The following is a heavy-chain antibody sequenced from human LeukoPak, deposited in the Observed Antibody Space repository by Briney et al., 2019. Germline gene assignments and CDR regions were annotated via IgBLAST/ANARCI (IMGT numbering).Heavy chain of an antibody. CDR2: IKSKTDGGTT. D-gene: IGHD3-16*02. J-gene: IGHJ4*02. CDR1: GFTFNNAW. V-gene: IGHV3-15*01. CDR3: TTARDDYVWGSYRETQFDY. Sequence: GDSLRLSCAVSGFTFNNAWMNWVRQAPGKGLEWVGRIKSKTDGGTTDYAAPVKGRFTISRDDPKNTLYLQMNSLKTEDTAVYYCTTARDDYVWGSYRETQFDYWGQGTLVTVSS.